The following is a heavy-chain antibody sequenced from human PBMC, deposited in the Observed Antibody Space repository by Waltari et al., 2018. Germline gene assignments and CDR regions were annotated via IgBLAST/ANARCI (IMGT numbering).Heavy chain of an antibody. CDR3: ARAAGGGYGDSLPERYYYYYGMDV. Sequence: QVQLVQSGAEVKKPGSSVKVSCKASGGTFSSYAISWVRQAPGQGLEWMGGIIPIFGTANYAQKFHGKGTITTDESTSTAYMGLGSLRAEDTAVYYCARAAGGGYGDSLPERYYYYYGMDVWGQGTTVTVSS. CDR2: IIPIFGTA. CDR1: GGTFSSYA. D-gene: IGHD4-17*01. J-gene: IGHJ6*02. V-gene: IGHV1-69*05.